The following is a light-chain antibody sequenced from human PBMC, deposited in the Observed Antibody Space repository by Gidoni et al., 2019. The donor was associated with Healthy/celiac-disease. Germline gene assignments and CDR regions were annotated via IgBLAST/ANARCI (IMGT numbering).Light chain of an antibody. CDR3: QQSYSTPIW. V-gene: IGKV1-39*01. J-gene: IGKJ3*01. Sequence: DIQMTQSPSSLSASVGDRVTITCRASQSISSYLNWYQQKPGKAPKLLIYAASSLQSGVPSRFSGSGSGTDFTLTISSLQPEDFATYYCQQSYSTPIWFGPXTKVDIK. CDR2: AAS. CDR1: QSISSY.